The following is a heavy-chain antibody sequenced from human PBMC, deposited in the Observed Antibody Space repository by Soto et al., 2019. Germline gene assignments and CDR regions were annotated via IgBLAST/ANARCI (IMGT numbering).Heavy chain of an antibody. D-gene: IGHD4-17*01. CDR2: IYARGGT. J-gene: IGHJ6*02. V-gene: IGHV4-4*07. CDR3: ARDRKQNGDYLPDYYYGMDV. Sequence: SETLSLTCTVSGGPSSSYYGSWIRQPAGKGLEWIGRIYARGGTNYNPSLKSRVTMSADTSKNQLSLRLSSVTAAAAAVYYCARDRKQNGDYLPDYYYGMDVWGQGTTVTVSS. CDR1: GGPSSSYY.